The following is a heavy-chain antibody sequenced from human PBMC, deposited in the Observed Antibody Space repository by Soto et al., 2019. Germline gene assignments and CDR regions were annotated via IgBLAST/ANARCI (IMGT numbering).Heavy chain of an antibody. CDR2: ISYDGSNK. V-gene: IGHV3-30*18. D-gene: IGHD3-22*01. CDR3: AKGIVVVITSPPGY. J-gene: IGHJ4*02. CDR1: GFTFSSYG. Sequence: GGSLRLSCAASGFTFSSYGMHWVRQAPGKGLEWVAVISYDGSNKYYADSVKGRFTISRDNSKNTLYLQMNSLRAEDTAVYYCAKGIVVVITSPPGYWGQGTLVTVSS.